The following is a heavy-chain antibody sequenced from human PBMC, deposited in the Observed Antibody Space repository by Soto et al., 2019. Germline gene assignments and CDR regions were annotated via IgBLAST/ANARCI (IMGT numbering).Heavy chain of an antibody. CDR2: IYHSGST. D-gene: IGHD3-16*01. V-gene: IGHV4-4*02. J-gene: IGHJ3*02. CDR3: ARGYDYVWGSMIPLAFEI. Sequence: QVQLQESGPGLVKPSGTLSLTCAVSGGSISSSNWRSWFRQPPGKGLEWIGEIYHSGSTNYNPSLKSRVTISVDKSKNQFSLKLSSVTAADTAVYYCARGYDYVWGSMIPLAFEIWGQGTMVTVSS. CDR1: GGSISSSNW.